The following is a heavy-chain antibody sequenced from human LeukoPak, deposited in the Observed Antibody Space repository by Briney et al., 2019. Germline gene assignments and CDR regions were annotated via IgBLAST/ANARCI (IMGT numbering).Heavy chain of an antibody. CDR3: ARGRRYDYVWGSYRPAEYYFDY. D-gene: IGHD3-16*02. V-gene: IGHV1-3*03. CDR2: INAGNGNT. J-gene: IGHJ4*02. CDR1: GYTFTSYA. Sequence: ASVKVSCKASGYTFTSYAMHWVRQAPGQRLEWMGWINAGNGNTKYSQEFQGRVTITRDTSANTAYMELSSLRSEDTAVYYCARGRRYDYVWGSYRPAEYYFDYWGQGTLVTVSS.